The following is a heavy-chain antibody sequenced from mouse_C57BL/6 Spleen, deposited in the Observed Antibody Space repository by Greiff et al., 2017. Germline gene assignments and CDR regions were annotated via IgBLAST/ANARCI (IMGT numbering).Heavy chain of an antibody. CDR3: ARDYDGTSYYAMDY. CDR2: INPSSGYT. Sequence: LVESGAELARPGASVKMSCKASGYTFTSYTMHWVKQRPGQGLEWIGYINPSSGYTKYNQKFKDKATLTADKSSSTAYMQLSSLTSEDSAVYYCARDYDGTSYYAMDYWGQGTSVTVSS. CDR1: GYTFTSYT. D-gene: IGHD2-4*01. J-gene: IGHJ4*01. V-gene: IGHV1-4*01.